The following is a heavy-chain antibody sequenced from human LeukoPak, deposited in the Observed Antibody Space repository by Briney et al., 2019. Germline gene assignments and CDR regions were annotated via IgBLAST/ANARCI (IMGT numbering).Heavy chain of an antibody. CDR3: GRGGSSGYYRYDAFDI. D-gene: IGHD3-22*01. CDR2: ISSNGGST. Sequence: GGSLRLSCAASGFTFSSYAMHWVRQAPGKGLEYVSAISSNGGSTYYANSVKGRFTISRDNSKNTLYLQMGSLRAEDMAVYYCGRGGSSGYYRYDAFDIWGQGTMVTVPS. V-gene: IGHV3-64*01. J-gene: IGHJ3*02. CDR1: GFTFSSYA.